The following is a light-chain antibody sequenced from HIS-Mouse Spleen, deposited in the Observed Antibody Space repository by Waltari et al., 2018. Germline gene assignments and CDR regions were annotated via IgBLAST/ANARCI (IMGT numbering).Light chain of an antibody. Sequence: QSALTQPASVSGSPGQSITISCTGTSSDVGSYNLVSWYQQHPGKAPKLMFYEGSKRPSGVSNRFSGSKSGNTASPTISGLQAEDEADYYCCSYAGSSTFVVFGGGTKLTVL. CDR1: SSDVGSYNL. V-gene: IGLV2-23*01. J-gene: IGLJ2*01. CDR3: CSYAGSSTFVV. CDR2: EGS.